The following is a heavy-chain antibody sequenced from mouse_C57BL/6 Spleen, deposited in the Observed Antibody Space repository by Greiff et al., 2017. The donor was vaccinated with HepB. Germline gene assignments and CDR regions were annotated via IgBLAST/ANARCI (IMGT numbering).Heavy chain of an antibody. J-gene: IGHJ1*03. CDR1: GFTFSSYG. V-gene: IGHV5-6*01. D-gene: IGHD1-1*01. CDR3: ARGDYGSSSYFDV. Sequence: EVKLVESGGDLVKPGGSLKLSCAASGFTFSSYGMSWVRQTPDKRLEWVATISSGGSYTYYPDSVKGRFTISRDNAKNTLYLQMSSLKSEDTAMYYCARGDYGSSSYFDVWGTGTTVTVSS. CDR2: ISSGGSYT.